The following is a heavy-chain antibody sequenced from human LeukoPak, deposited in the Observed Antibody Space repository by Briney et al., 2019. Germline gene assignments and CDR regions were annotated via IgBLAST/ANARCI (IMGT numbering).Heavy chain of an antibody. CDR1: GFTFSSYA. CDR2: ISGSGGST. CDR3: AKGRFSFYYDSSGYYSGFDY. Sequence: SGGSLRLSCAASGFTFSSYAMSWVRQAPGKGLEWVSAISGSGGSTYYADSVKGRFTISRDNSKNTLYLQMNSLRAEDTAVYYCAKGRFSFYYDSSGYYSGFDYWGQGTLVTVSS. V-gene: IGHV3-23*01. D-gene: IGHD3-22*01. J-gene: IGHJ4*02.